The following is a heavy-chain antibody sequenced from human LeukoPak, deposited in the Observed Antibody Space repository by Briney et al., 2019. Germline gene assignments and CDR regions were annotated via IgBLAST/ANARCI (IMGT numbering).Heavy chain of an antibody. D-gene: IGHD2-2*02. CDR3: AKHHTSWYTPHYFDY. J-gene: IGHJ4*02. CDR1: GFTFSSYG. Sequence: GGSLRLSCAASGFTFSSYGMHWVRQAPGKGLEWVAFIRYDGSNKYYADSVKGRFTISRDNSKNTLYLQMNSLRAEDTAVYYCAKHHTSWYTPHYFDYWGQGTLVTVSS. CDR2: IRYDGSNK. V-gene: IGHV3-30*02.